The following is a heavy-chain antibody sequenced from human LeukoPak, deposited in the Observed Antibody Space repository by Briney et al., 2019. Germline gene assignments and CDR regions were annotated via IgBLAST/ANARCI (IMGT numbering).Heavy chain of an antibody. Sequence: GGSLRLSCAASAFTFSSYWMSWVRQAPGKGLEWVANINQDGSGKYYVDSVKGRFTISRDNGKNSLYLHMNDLRAEDTAIYYCARDYSPSYGRVWYDAFDIWGQGTMVTVSS. CDR3: ARDYSPSYGRVWYDAFDI. CDR2: INQDGSGK. D-gene: IGHD6-19*01. CDR1: AFTFSSYW. V-gene: IGHV3-7*01. J-gene: IGHJ3*02.